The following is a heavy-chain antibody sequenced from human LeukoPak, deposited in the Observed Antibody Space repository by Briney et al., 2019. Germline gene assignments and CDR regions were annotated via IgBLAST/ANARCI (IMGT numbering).Heavy chain of an antibody. CDR2: IYYSGST. CDR1: GGSISSYY. J-gene: IGHJ6*04. CDR3: ARGGRPMDV. V-gene: IGHV4-59*01. Sequence: SETLSLTCTVSGGSISSYYWSWIRQPPGKGLEWIGYIYYSGSTNYNPSLKSRVTISVDTSKNQISLRLTSVTAADTAVYYCARGGRPMDVWGKGTTVTISS. D-gene: IGHD3/OR15-3a*01.